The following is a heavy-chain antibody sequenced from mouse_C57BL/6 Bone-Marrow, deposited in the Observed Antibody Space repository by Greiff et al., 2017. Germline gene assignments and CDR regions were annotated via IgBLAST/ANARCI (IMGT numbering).Heavy chain of an antibody. CDR1: GFSLPSYG. CDR3: ARNFCYDGGYYFDY. Sequence: QVQLQQSGPGLVQPSQSLSITCTVSGFSLPSYGVHWVRQSPGKGLEWLGVIWSGGCTDYNAAFISRLSISQDTSKSQVFFKMNSLQADDTAIYYCARNFCYDGGYYFDYWGQGTTLTVSS. J-gene: IGHJ2*01. D-gene: IGHD2-12*01. CDR2: IWSGGCT. V-gene: IGHV2-2*01.